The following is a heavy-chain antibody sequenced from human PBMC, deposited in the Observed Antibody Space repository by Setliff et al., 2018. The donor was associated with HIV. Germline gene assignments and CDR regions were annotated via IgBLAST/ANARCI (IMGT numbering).Heavy chain of an antibody. CDR2: INQSGST. Sequence: SETLSLTCAVYGGSFAASHWSWIRQSPGKGLEWIGEINQSGSTNYNPSLRSRVTISIDKSNNQFSLKLSSVTAADTAVYYCARSGFGYYYYYMDVWGKGATVTVSS. CDR3: ARSGFGYYYYYMDV. J-gene: IGHJ6*03. CDR1: GGSFAASH. V-gene: IGHV4-34*01. D-gene: IGHD3-10*01.